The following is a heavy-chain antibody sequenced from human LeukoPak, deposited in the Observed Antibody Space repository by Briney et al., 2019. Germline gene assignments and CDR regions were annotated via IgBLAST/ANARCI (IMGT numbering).Heavy chain of an antibody. V-gene: IGHV4-59*01. CDR2: IYYSGST. Sequence: SETPSLTCTVSGGSISRKYWTWIRHPPGKGLEWSVYIYYSGSTNYNPSLKGRVTISVDTPKTQFSLKMSSVTAADTDVYYCERVVPGKAAAGTDWFDPWGQGTLVTVSS. CDR3: ERVVPGKAAAGTDWFDP. D-gene: IGHD6-13*01. J-gene: IGHJ5*02. CDR1: GGSISRKY.